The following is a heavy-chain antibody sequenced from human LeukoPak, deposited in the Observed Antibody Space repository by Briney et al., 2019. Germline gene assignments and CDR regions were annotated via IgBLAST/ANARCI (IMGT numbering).Heavy chain of an antibody. CDR2: IRFDGSNK. V-gene: IGHV3-30*02. CDR3: EKDRSSAFDI. Sequence: PGGSLRLSCAASGFTFSSYGMHWVRQAPGKGLEWVAFIRFDGSNKYYADSVKGRFTISRDNSKNTLYLQMNSLRAEDTAVYYCEKDRSSAFDIWGQGIMVTVSS. J-gene: IGHJ3*02. CDR1: GFTFSSYG. D-gene: IGHD6-19*01.